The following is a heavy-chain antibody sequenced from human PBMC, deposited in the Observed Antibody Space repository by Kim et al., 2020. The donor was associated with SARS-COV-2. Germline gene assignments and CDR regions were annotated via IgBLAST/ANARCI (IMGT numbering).Heavy chain of an antibody. CDR2: NK. J-gene: IGHJ4*02. V-gene: IGHV3-30*01. CDR3: ARDRSTHYFDY. D-gene: IGHD2-2*01. Sequence: NKYYADSVKGRFTISRDNSKNTLYLQMNSLRAEETAVYYWARDRSTHYFDYWGQGTLVTVSS.